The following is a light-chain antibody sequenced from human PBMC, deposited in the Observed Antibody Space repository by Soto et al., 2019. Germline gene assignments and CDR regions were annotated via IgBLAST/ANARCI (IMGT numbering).Light chain of an antibody. CDR3: LLSYNGTYG. CDR1: TGTVTSGHY. CDR2: DTV. J-gene: IGLJ1*01. V-gene: IGLV7-46*01. Sequence: QALVTQEPSLTVSPGGTVTLTCGSSTGTVTSGHYPYWFQQKPGQAPRTLIYDTVKKHSWTPARFSGSLLGGKAALTLSGAQPEDEADYYCLLSYNGTYGFGPGTKVTVL.